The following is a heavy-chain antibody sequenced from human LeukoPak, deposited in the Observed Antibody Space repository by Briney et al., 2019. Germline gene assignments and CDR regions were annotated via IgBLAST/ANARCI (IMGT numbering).Heavy chain of an antibody. CDR3: ANIFGGNSHRSDY. CDR1: GFTFSSAW. D-gene: IGHD4-23*01. CDR2: IKTKTDGGTT. J-gene: IGHJ4*02. Sequence: GWSLRLSCAASGFTFSSAWMSWVRQAPGQGLEWLGRIKTKTDGGTTDYAAPVKGRFTISRDDSKDTLYLQMNSLKSDDTAVYYCANIFGGNSHRSDYWGQGTLVTVSS. V-gene: IGHV3-15*01.